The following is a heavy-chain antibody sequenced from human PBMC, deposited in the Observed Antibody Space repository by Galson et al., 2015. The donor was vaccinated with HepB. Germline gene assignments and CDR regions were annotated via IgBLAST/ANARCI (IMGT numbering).Heavy chain of an antibody. CDR2: INPNSGGT. V-gene: IGHV1-2*06. J-gene: IGHJ4*02. CDR1: GYTFTGYY. Sequence: SVKVSCKASGYTFTGYYLHWVRQAPGQGLEWMGRINPNSGGTHYSEKFLGRVTMTRDASISTAYMELSRLGSDDTAVYYCARDQERYNSSPGDYWGQGTLVTVSS. CDR3: ARDQERYNSSPGDY. D-gene: IGHD6-13*01.